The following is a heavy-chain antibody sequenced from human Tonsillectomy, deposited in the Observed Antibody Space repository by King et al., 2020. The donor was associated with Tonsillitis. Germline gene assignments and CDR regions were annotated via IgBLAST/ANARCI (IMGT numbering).Heavy chain of an antibody. CDR2: ISSSSSYI. D-gene: IGHD3-10*01. CDR1: GFTFSSYS. V-gene: IGHV3-21*01. CDR3: AGIMEGFGELSFVY. J-gene: IGHJ4*02. Sequence: EVQLVESGGGLVKPGGSLRLSCAASGFTFSSYSMNWVRQAPGKGLEWVSSISSSSSYIYYADSVKGRFTISRDNAKNSLYLQMNSLRAEDTAVYYCAGIMEGFGELSFVYWGQGTLVTVSS.